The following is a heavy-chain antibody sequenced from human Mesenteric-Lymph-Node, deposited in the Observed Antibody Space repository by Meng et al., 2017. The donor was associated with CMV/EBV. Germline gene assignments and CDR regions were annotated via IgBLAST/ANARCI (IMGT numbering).Heavy chain of an antibody. CDR3: ARGGDYGGNSGRLDY. CDR1: VFTFSCSA. D-gene: IGHD4-23*01. CDR2: ISYDGSNK. Sequence: SVFTFSCSARHCVRQAPGKGLEWVAVISYDGSNKYYADSVKGRFTISRDNSKNTLYLQMNSLRAEDTAVYYCARGGDYGGNSGRLDYWGQGTLVTVSS. J-gene: IGHJ4*02. V-gene: IGHV3-30*04.